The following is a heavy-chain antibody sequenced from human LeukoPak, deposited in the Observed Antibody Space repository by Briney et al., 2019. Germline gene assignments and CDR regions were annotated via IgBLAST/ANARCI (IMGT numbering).Heavy chain of an antibody. D-gene: IGHD2-15*01. CDR2: INHSGST. V-gene: IGHV4-34*01. CDR3: ARGVTNCSGGSCYSLFRLPPYYFDY. J-gene: IGHJ4*02. Sequence: SETLSLTCAVYGGSFSGYYWSWIRRPPGKGLEWIGEINHSGSTNYNPSLKSRVTISVDTSKNQFSLKLSSATAADTAVYYCARGVTNCSGGSCYSLFRLPPYYFDYWGQGTLVTVSS. CDR1: GGSFSGYY.